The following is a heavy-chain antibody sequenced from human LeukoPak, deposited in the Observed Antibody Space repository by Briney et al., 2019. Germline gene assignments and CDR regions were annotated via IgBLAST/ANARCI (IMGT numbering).Heavy chain of an antibody. J-gene: IGHJ3*02. CDR3: ARRREVGPNNAFDI. Sequence: PSETLSLTCTVSGGSLSSYYWSWIRQPPGKGLEWIGYIYYSGSTNYNPSLKSRVTISVDTSKNQFSLKLSSVTAADTAVYYGARRREVGPNNAFDIWGQGTMVTVSS. V-gene: IGHV4-59*08. CDR2: IYYSGST. CDR1: GGSLSSYY. D-gene: IGHD1-26*01.